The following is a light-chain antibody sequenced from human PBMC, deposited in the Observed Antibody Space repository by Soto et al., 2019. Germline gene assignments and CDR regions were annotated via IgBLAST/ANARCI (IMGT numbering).Light chain of an antibody. CDR1: SSDVGSYNY. CDR3: SSYTSSITHV. V-gene: IGLV2-14*01. CDR2: DVS. Sequence: QSALTQPASVSGSPGQSITISCTGTSSDVGSYNYVSWYQQHPGKAPKLMIYDVSNRPSGVSNRFSGSKSGNTASLTISGLQAEDEADYYCSSYTSSITHVFGGGTKLTVL. J-gene: IGLJ3*02.